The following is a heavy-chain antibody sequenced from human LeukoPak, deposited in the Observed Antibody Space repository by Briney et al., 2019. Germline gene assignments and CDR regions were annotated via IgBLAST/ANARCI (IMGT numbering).Heavy chain of an antibody. CDR3: ARHLYSTGWYYFDY. CDR2: IDPSDSLT. J-gene: IGHJ4*02. Sequence: GESLKISCKGSGYSFTSYWITWVRQMPGKDLEWMGRIDPSDSLTDYSPSSQGHVTISTDKSISTAYLQWSSLKASDTAMYYCARHLYSTGWYYFDYWGQGTQVTVSS. V-gene: IGHV5-10-1*01. D-gene: IGHD6-19*01. CDR1: GYSFTSYW.